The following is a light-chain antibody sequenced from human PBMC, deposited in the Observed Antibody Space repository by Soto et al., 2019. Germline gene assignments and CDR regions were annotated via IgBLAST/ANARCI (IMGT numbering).Light chain of an antibody. CDR1: QSGSSN. CDR2: GAS. V-gene: IGKV3-15*01. J-gene: IGKJ1*01. CDR3: QQYNNWPMT. Sequence: EIVITKSPATLSVSPGESATLSCRVSQSGSSNLAWYTQNPCQAPRLLIYGASTRATGIPARFSGSGSGTEFTLTISSRRSEDIAVDYCQQYNNWPMTFGQVTKVEIK.